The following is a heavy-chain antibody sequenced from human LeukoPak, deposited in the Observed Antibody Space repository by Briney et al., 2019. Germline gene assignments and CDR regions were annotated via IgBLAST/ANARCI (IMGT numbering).Heavy chain of an antibody. CDR2: IYPGDFDT. J-gene: IGHJ4*02. Sequence: GESLKISCRGSGYSFRSYWIGWVRQMPGKGLEWMGLIYPGDFDTRYSPSFQGQVTISVDKSISTAYLQWSSLKASDSAMYYCARLFRVGPIPQGYIGYWGQGTLVTVSS. CDR1: GYSFRSYW. CDR3: ARLFRVGPIPQGYIGY. V-gene: IGHV5-51*01. D-gene: IGHD1-26*01.